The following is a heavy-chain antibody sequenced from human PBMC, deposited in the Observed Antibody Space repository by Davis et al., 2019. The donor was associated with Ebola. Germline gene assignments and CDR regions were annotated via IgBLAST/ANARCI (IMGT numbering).Heavy chain of an antibody. CDR2: INPSGGST. J-gene: IGHJ6*02. V-gene: IGHV1-46*01. CDR1: GYTFTSYY. CDR3: ARAGGFYYSGMDV. D-gene: IGHD4-23*01. Sequence: AAPVKVSCKASGYTFTSYYMHWVRQAPGQGLEWMGIINPSGGSTSYAQKFQGRVTMTRDTSTSTVYMELSSLRSEDTAVYYCARAGGFYYSGMDVWGQGTTVTVSS.